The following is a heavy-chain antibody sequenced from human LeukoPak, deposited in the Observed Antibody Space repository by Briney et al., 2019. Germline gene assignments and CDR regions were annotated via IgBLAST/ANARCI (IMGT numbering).Heavy chain of an antibody. Sequence: SETLSLTCTVSGGSINRYYWSGIRQPPGKGLEWVGYIYYSGSTNYKPSLKRRVTISVDTSKNQFSLKVSSVTAADTAVYYCASSRSSSSWSLIDYWGQGALVTVSS. J-gene: IGHJ4*02. CDR3: ASSRSSSSWSLIDY. D-gene: IGHD6-13*01. V-gene: IGHV4-59*01. CDR1: GGSINRYY. CDR2: IYYSGST.